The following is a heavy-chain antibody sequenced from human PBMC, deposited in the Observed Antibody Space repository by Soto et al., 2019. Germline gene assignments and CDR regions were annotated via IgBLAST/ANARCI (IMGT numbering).Heavy chain of an antibody. V-gene: IGHV4-38-2*01. CDR1: GYSISSGYY. CDR2: IYHSGST. CDR3: AKHGYYEYFQY. Sequence: PSETLSLTCAVSGYSISSGYYWGWIRQPPGKGLEWIGSIYHSGSTYYNPSLKSRVTISVDTSKNQFSLKLRAVTAADTAVYYCAKHGYYEYFQYWGQGTLVTVSS. D-gene: IGHD5-18*01. J-gene: IGHJ1*01.